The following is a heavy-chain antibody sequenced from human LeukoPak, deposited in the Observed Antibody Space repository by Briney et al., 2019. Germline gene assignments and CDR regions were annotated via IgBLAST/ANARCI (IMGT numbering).Heavy chain of an antibody. V-gene: IGHV4-4*02. CDR2: IYHSGST. CDR3: ARGVPDDYDSSGPTPIIDY. J-gene: IGHJ4*02. Sequence: SETLSLTCAVSGGSIKSNNWWSWVRQPPGKGLEWIGEIYHSGSTNYNPSLKSRVTISVDTSKNQFSLKLSSVTAADTAVYYCARGVPDDYDSSGPTPIIDYWGQGTLVTVSS. D-gene: IGHD3-22*01. CDR1: GGSIKSNNW.